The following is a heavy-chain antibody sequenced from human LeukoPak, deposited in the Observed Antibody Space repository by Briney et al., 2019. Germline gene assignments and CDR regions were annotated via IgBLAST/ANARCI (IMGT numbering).Heavy chain of an antibody. Sequence: SETLSLTCTVSGGSISSGSYYWSWIRQPAGKGLEWIGRIYSSGSTNYNPSLKSRVTISLDTSKNQFSLKLSSVTAADTAVYYCARRVKYYYDSSGSLGFDYWGQGTLVTVSS. J-gene: IGHJ4*02. CDR3: ARRVKYYYDSSGSLGFDY. D-gene: IGHD3-22*01. CDR2: IYSSGST. V-gene: IGHV4-61*02. CDR1: GGSISSGSYY.